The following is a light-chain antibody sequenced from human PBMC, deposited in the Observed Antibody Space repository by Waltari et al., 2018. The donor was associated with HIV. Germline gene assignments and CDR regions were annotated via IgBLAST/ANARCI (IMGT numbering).Light chain of an antibody. CDR3: QSYDSGLTGSV. CDR1: SSNIGAGYD. J-gene: IGLJ2*01. CDR2: GNS. V-gene: IGLV1-40*01. Sequence: QSVLTQPPSVSGAPGQRVTISCTGNSSNIGAGYDVHWYQNLPGTFPKLLIYGNSNRLSGVPDRVAGSKSGTSASLAITGLQAEDEADDYCQSYDSGLTGSVFGGGTRLTVL.